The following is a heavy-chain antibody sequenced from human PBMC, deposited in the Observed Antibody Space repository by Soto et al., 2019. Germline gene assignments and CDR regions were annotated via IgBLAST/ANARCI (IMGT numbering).Heavy chain of an antibody. CDR2: IDWNDDK. CDR3: ARSYCTSDNCNWGYWFDP. D-gene: IGHD2-8*02. Sequence: SGPTLVNPTHTLTMTCTVSGFSLSTSEMRVSWLRQPPGKALEWLARIDWNDDKFYSTSLKTRLTISKDTSKNQVVLTMTNMDPEDTGTYYCARSYCTSDNCNWGYWFDPWGQGTLVTVSS. CDR1: GFSLSTSEMR. V-gene: IGHV2-70*04. J-gene: IGHJ5*02.